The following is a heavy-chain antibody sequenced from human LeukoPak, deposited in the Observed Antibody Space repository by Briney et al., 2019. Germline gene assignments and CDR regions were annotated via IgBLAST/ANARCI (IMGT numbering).Heavy chain of an antibody. V-gene: IGHV3-11*01. CDR3: VRDYRACFDY. J-gene: IGHJ4*02. Sequence: GGSLRLSCAASEFTFSDYYMSWIRQTPGKGLEWVSYISSSGSTIYYADSVKGRFTISRDNAKNSLYLQMNSLRAEDTAVYYCVRDYRACFDYWGQGTLVTVSS. D-gene: IGHD3-16*02. CDR1: EFTFSDYY. CDR2: ISSSGSTI.